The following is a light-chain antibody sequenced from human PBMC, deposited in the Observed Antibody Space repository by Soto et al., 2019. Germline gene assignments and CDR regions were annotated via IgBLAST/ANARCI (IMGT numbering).Light chain of an antibody. CDR3: QEYYSLPLT. J-gene: IGKJ3*01. CDR1: QSIFDRSYDKKH. V-gene: IGKV4-1*01. Sequence: DIVMTQSPDFMAVSLGERATMNCKSSQSIFDRSYDKKHLAWYQQKPGQPPKLLIYWATARESGVPDRFSGSGSETDFTLTISSMQAEDAAVYYCQEYYSLPLTFGPGTKVDI. CDR2: WAT.